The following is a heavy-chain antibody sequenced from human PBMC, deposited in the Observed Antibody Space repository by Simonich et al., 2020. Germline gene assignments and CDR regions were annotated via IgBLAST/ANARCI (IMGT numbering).Heavy chain of an antibody. CDR2: IYTSGST. V-gene: IGHV4-4*07. CDR1: GGSISSYY. J-gene: IGHJ4*02. CDR3: ARGAYSSSSGDY. D-gene: IGHD6-6*01. Sequence: QVQLQESGPGLVKPSETLSLTCTVSGGSISSYYWSWIRQPAGKGLEWIGRIYTSGSTNYNPAPKSRVTISVDKSKNQFSLKLSSVTAADTAVYYCARGAYSSSSGDYWGQGTLVTVSS.